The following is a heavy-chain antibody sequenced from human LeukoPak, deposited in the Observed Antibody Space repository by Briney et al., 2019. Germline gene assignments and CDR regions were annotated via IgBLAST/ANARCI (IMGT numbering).Heavy chain of an antibody. CDR1: GGSFSGYY. V-gene: IGHV4-34*01. CDR3: ARGRAVTSIYYYYMDV. D-gene: IGHD6-19*01. CDR2: INHSGST. J-gene: IGHJ6*03. Sequence: SETLSLTCAVYGGSFSGYYWSWIRQPPGKGLEWIGEINHSGSTNYNPSLKSRVTISVDTSKNQFSLKLSSVTAADTAVYYCARGRAVTSIYYYYMDVWGKGTTSTVSS.